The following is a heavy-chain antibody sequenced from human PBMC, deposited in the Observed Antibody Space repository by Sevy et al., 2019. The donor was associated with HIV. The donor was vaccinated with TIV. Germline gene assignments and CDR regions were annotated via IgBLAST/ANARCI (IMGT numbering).Heavy chain of an antibody. CDR3: ARDAGSGWQKYFQQ. J-gene: IGHJ1*01. CDR2: ISDTSGYI. CDR1: VVSLNTYS. Sequence: GGSLRLSCAASVVSLNTYSMNWVRQAPGKGLEWVSSISDTSGYIFYADSVKGRFTISRDNARNSLYLQMNSLRAEDTAVYYCARDAGSGWQKYFQQWGQGTLVTVSS. V-gene: IGHV3-21*06. D-gene: IGHD6-19*01.